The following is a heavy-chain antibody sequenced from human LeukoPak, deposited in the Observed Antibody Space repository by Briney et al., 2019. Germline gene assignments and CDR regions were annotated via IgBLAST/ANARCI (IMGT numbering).Heavy chain of an antibody. J-gene: IGHJ3*02. V-gene: IGHV4-30-4*08. CDR1: GGSIRSGDYY. Sequence: SETLSLTCTVSGGSIRSGDYYWSWIRQPPGKGLEWIGYIYYSGSTYYNPSLKSRVTISVDTSKNQFSLKLSSVTAADTAVYYCARVYWNYAFDIWGQGTMVTVSS. CDR2: IYYSGST. D-gene: IGHD1-7*01. CDR3: ARVYWNYAFDI.